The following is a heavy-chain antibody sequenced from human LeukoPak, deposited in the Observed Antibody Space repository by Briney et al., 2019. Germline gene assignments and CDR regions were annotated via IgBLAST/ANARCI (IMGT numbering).Heavy chain of an antibody. CDR1: GFAFSNYS. CDR2: ISDSGSYL. CDR3: ARGASYYYDSSGYRRDY. Sequence: GGSLRLSCAASGFAFSNYSMNWVRQAPGKGLEWVSCISDSGSYLYYADSVKGRFTISRDNAKNSLYLQMNSLRAEDTAVYYCARGASYYYDSSGYRRDYWGQGTLVTVPS. J-gene: IGHJ4*02. V-gene: IGHV3-21*01. D-gene: IGHD3-22*01.